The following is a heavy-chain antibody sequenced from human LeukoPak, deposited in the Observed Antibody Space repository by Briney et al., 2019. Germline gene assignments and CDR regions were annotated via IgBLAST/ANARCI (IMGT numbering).Heavy chain of an antibody. J-gene: IGHJ4*02. Sequence: SETLSLTCAVYGGSFSGYYWIWIRQPPGKGLEWIGEITHSGSTNYNPSLKSRVTISVDTSKNQFSLKLSSVTAAGTAVYYCARGVTEAPTGIAVARYYFDYWGQGTLVTVSS. CDR1: GGSFSGYY. V-gene: IGHV4-34*01. CDR3: ARGVTEAPTGIAVARYYFDY. D-gene: IGHD6-19*01. CDR2: ITHSGST.